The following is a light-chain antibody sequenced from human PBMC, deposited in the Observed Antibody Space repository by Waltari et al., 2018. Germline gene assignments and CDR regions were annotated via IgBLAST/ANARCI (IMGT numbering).Light chain of an antibody. Sequence: EIVMTQSPATLSVSPGERVTLSCRASQSVSSNLAWYQHKPGQARRLLIYETSTRATGVPARFSGSGSGTDVTLTISSLQSEDFALYYCQQYHNWPPSTFGQGTKVEIK. CDR3: QQYHNWPPST. V-gene: IGKV3-15*01. CDR2: ETS. J-gene: IGKJ1*01. CDR1: QSVSSN.